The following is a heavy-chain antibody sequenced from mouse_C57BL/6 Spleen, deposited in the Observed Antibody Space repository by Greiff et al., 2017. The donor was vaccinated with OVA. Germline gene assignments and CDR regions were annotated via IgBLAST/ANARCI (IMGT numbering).Heavy chain of an antibody. CDR1: GFTFSSYA. CDR2: ISDGGSYT. CDR3: ARDYYGGY. D-gene: IGHD1-1*02. J-gene: IGHJ2*01. V-gene: IGHV5-4*01. Sequence: EVQLVESGGGLVKPGGSLKLSCAASGFTFSSYAMSWVRQTPEKRLAWVATISDGGSYTYYPDNVKGRFTISRDNAKNNLYLQMSHLKSEDTAMYYCARDYYGGYWGQGTTLTVSS.